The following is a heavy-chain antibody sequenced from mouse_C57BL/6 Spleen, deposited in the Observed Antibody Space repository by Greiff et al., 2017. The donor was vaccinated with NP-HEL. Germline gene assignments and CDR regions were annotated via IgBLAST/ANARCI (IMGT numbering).Heavy chain of an antibody. Sequence: EVQLVESGGDIVKPRGSLKHSCAASGFTFSSYGMSWIRQTPDKRMGWVATISSGGSYSYYPDSVKGRFIISRNNAKNTLYLQMSSLKSEDTAMYYCARQRSTVVATNYFDYWGQGTTLTVSS. CDR1: GFTFSSYG. CDR2: ISSGGSYS. V-gene: IGHV5-6*01. D-gene: IGHD1-1*01. J-gene: IGHJ2*01. CDR3: ARQRSTVVATNYFDY.